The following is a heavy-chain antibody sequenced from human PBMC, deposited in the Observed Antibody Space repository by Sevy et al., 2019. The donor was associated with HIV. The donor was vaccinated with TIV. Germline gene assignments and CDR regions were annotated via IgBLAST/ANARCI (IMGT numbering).Heavy chain of an antibody. V-gene: IGHV3-13*01. J-gene: IGHJ5*02. CDR3: ARGSGFNWFDP. Sequence: GGSLRLSCAASGFTFSSYDMHWVRQATGKGLEWVSAIGTAGDTYYPGSVKGRLTISRENAKNSLYLQMNSLRAGDTAVYYCARGSGFNWFDPWGQGTLVTVSS. CDR2: IGTAGDT. D-gene: IGHD3-22*01. CDR1: GFTFSSYD.